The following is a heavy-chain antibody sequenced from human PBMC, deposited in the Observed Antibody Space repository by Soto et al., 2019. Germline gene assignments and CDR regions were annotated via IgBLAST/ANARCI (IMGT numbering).Heavy chain of an antibody. CDR2: ISGSGGST. CDR3: AKDRVVAATPDYFDY. J-gene: IGHJ4*02. CDR1: GFTFSSYA. V-gene: IGHV3-23*01. D-gene: IGHD2-15*01. Sequence: PGGSLRLSCAASGFTFSSYAMSRVRQAPGKGLEWVSAISGSGGSTYYADSVKGRFTISRDNSKNTLYLQMNSLRAEDTAVYYCAKDRVVAATPDYFDYWGQGTLVTVSS.